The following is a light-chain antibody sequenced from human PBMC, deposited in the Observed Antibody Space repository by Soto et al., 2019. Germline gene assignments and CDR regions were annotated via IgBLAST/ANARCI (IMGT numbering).Light chain of an antibody. Sequence: DIQMTQSPSTLSASVGDRVTITCRASQSISSWLAWYQQKPGKAPKLLIYKASSLESGVPSRFSGSGSGTEFTLTISSLQPDDFATYYCQQYNSYSPYTFGQGTKVGIK. V-gene: IGKV1-5*03. CDR1: QSISSW. CDR2: KAS. J-gene: IGKJ2*01. CDR3: QQYNSYSPYT.